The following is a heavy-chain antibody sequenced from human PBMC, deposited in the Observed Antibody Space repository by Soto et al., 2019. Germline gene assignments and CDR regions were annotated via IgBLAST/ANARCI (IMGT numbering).Heavy chain of an antibody. CDR1: GYTFTSYA. D-gene: IGHD2-2*01. CDR2: INAGNGNT. J-gene: IGHJ6*02. V-gene: IGHV1-3*01. Sequence: ASVKVSCKASGYTFTSYAMHWVRQVPGQRLEWMGWINAGNGNTKYSQKFQGRVTITRDTSASTAYMELSSLRSEDTAVYYCARYCSSTSCLTYYYYYYGMDVWGQGTTVTVSS. CDR3: ARYCSSTSCLTYYYYYYGMDV.